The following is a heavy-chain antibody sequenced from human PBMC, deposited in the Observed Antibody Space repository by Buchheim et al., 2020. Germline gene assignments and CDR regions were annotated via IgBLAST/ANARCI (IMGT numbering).Heavy chain of an antibody. D-gene: IGHD3-3*01. CDR3: AREAYYDFWSGIDS. CDR1: GFTFSSYA. Sequence: VQLVESGGGVVQPGRSLRLSCAASGFTFSSYAMHWVRQAPGKGLGWVAVISYDGSNNYYADSVKGRINISRDNSKNTRYLQMNSLRAEDTAVYYCAREAYYDFWSGIDSWGQGTL. J-gene: IGHJ5*01. CDR2: ISYDGSNN. V-gene: IGHV3-30-3*01.